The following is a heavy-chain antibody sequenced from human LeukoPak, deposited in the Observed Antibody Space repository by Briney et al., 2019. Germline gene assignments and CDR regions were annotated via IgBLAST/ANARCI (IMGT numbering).Heavy chain of an antibody. CDR1: GFTFSSYS. D-gene: IGHD3-16*02. V-gene: IGHV3-48*01. J-gene: IGHJ4*02. CDR3: ARDVWGSYRFFDY. CDR2: ISSSGSII. Sequence: PGGSLRLSCAASGFTFSSYSMNWVRQAPGKGLEWVSYISSSGSIIYYADSVKGRFTISRDTAKNSLYLQMNTLRAEDTAVYYCARDVWGSYRFFDYWGQGTLVTVSS.